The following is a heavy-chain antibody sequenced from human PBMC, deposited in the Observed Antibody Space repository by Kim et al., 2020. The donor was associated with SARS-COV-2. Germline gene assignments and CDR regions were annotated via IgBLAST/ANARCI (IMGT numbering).Heavy chain of an antibody. V-gene: IGHV3-11*06. CDR3: ARDLGNSGYDLNDAFDI. D-gene: IGHD5-12*01. J-gene: IGHJ3*02. Sequence: VKGRFTISRDNAKNSLYLQMNSLRAEDTAVYYCARDLGNSGYDLNDAFDIWGQGTMVTVSS.